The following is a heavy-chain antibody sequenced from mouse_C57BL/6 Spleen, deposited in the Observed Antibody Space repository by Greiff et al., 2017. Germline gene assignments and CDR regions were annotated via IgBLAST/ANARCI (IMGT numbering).Heavy chain of an antibody. CDR3: TLLWLRRPYWYFDV. J-gene: IGHJ1*03. V-gene: IGHV14-1*01. Sequence: EVQLKESGADLVRPGASVKLSCTASGFNIKDYYMHWVKQRPEQGLEWIGRIDPEDGDTEYAPKFQGKATMTADTSSNTAYLQLSSLTSEDTAVYYCTLLWLRRPYWYFDVWGTGTTVTVSS. CDR1: GFNIKDYY. D-gene: IGHD2-2*01. CDR2: IDPEDGDT.